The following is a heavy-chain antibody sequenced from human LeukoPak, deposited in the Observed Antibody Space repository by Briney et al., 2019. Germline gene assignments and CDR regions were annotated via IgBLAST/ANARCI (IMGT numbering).Heavy chain of an antibody. J-gene: IGHJ4*02. CDR2: ISGSGSTI. V-gene: IGHV3-48*03. CDR3: ARAATPVDY. Sequence: GGSLRLSCAASRFTFSHYEMNWVRQAPGQGLEWVAYISGSGSTIYYAESVKGRFTISRDNAKNSLSLHMNSLRLEDTAVYYCARAATPVDYWGQGTVVTVSS. D-gene: IGHD2-15*01. CDR1: RFTFSHYE.